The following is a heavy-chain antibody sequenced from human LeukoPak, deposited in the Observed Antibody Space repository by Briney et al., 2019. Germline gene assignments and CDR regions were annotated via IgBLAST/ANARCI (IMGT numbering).Heavy chain of an antibody. D-gene: IGHD3-22*01. J-gene: IGHJ4*02. V-gene: IGHV4-39*01. CDR3: ARQDTTSYYDSSGYYPFDY. Sequence: PSETLSLTCTVSGGSISSSSYYWGWIRHPPVKGLEWIGSIYYSGSTYYNPSLKSRVTISIDTSKNQFSLKLSSVTAADTAVYYCARQDTTSYYDSSGYYPFDYWGQGTLVTVSS. CDR2: IYYSGST. CDR1: GGSISSSSYY.